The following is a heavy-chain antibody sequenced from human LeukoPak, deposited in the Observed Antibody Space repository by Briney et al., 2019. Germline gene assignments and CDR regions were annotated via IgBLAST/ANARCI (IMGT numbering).Heavy chain of an antibody. CDR3: AREVFGRGRVAIPFDY. CDR1: GGTFSSYA. V-gene: IGHV1-69*04. J-gene: IGHJ4*02. D-gene: IGHD2-2*01. Sequence: SVKVSCKASGGTFSSYAISWVRQAPGQGLEWMGRIIPILGIANYAQKFQGRVTITADKSTSTAYMELSSLRSEDTAVYYCAREVFGRGRVAIPFDYWGQGTLVTVSS. CDR2: IIPILGIA.